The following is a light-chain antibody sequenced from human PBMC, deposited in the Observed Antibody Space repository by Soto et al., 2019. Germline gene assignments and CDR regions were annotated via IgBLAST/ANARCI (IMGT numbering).Light chain of an antibody. J-gene: IGLJ3*02. CDR1: SSDVGGYNY. CDR2: DVS. CDR3: CSYTASDLWV. Sequence: QSVLTQPRSVSGSPGQSVTISCTGTSSDVGGYNYVSWYQQHPGKAPKLMIYDVSKRPSGVPDRFSGSKSGNTASLTISGLQAEDEADYFCCSYTASDLWVFGGGTKVTVL. V-gene: IGLV2-11*01.